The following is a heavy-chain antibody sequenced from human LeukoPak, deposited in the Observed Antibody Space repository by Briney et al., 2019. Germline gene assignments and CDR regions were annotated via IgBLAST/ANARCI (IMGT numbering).Heavy chain of an antibody. V-gene: IGHV4-4*02. J-gene: IGHJ5*02. D-gene: IGHD3-9*01. Sequence: SETLSLTCAVSGGSISSSNWWSWVRQPPGKGLEWIGEIYHSGSTNYNPSLKSRVTISVDKSKNQFSLKLGSVTAADTAVYYCASTIPLQGWFDPWGQGTLVTVSS. CDR1: GGSISSSNW. CDR3: ASTIPLQGWFDP. CDR2: IYHSGST.